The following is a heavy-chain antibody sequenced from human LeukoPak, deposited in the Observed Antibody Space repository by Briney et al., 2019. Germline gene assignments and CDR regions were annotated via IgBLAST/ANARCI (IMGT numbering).Heavy chain of an antibody. V-gene: IGHV1-18*01. J-gene: IGHJ6*03. CDR1: GYTFTSYG. CDR2: ISAYNGNT. Sequence: ASVKVSCKASGYTFTSYGISWVRQAPGQGLEWMGWISAYNGNTNYAQKLQGRVTMTTDTSTSTAYMELRSLRSDDTAVYYCARGTASHYYGSGSYYKPRHKNYYYYYMDVWGKGTTVTISS. D-gene: IGHD3-10*01. CDR3: ARGTASHYYGSGSYYKPRHKNYYYYYMDV.